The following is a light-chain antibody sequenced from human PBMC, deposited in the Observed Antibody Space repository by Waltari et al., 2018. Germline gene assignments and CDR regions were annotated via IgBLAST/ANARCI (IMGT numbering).Light chain of an antibody. CDR1: GSDVGKYDY. V-gene: IGLV2-8*01. CDR2: GLS. J-gene: IGLJ3*02. CDR3: SVYAGSHYWV. Sequence: QSALTQPPAASGYPGQSVTISCTGTGSDVGKYDYVSWYHQHPGKAPKLMIYGLSKRPSGFHDRCSGAKSGNTPSLTVYGLQAEDEADYCCSVYAGSHYWVFGGGTKLTVL.